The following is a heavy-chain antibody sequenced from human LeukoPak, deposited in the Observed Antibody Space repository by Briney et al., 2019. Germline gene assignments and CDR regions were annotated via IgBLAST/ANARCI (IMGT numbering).Heavy chain of an antibody. Sequence: GGSLRLSCAASGFTFSSYWMSWVRQAPGKGLEWVANIKQDGSEKYYVDSVKGRFTISRDNAKDSLYLQMNSLRAEDTAVYYCARDGVLGYSKGDFDYWGQGTLVTVSS. V-gene: IGHV3-7*01. J-gene: IGHJ4*02. D-gene: IGHD4-11*01. CDR1: GFTFSSYW. CDR3: ARDGVLGYSKGDFDY. CDR2: IKQDGSEK.